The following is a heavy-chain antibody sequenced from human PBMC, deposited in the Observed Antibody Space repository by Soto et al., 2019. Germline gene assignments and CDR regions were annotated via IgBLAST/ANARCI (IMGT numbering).Heavy chain of an antibody. CDR3: ARERNYYDSSGYYPGSGYYGMDV. CDR1: GGSISSGGYS. J-gene: IGHJ6*02. D-gene: IGHD3-22*01. V-gene: IGHV4-30-2*01. CDR2: IYHSGST. Sequence: SETLSLTCAVSGGSISSGGYSWSWIRQPPGKGLEWIGYIYHSGSTYYNPSLKSRVTISVDTSKNQFSLKLSSVTAADTAVYYCARERNYYDSSGYYPGSGYYGMDVWGQGTTVTVSS.